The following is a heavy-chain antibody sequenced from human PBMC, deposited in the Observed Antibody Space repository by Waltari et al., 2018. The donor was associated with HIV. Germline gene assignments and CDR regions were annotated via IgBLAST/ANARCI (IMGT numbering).Heavy chain of an antibody. CDR1: GYTFTSYY. Sequence: QVRLVPSGADVKKPGASVRVSCKASGYTFTSYYIHWVRQAPGQGLEWMGRIDPTTGTTSYSQRFQDRVTMTRDTSITTSYMELSRLRNDDMATYYCGRTSIVPSDGSVDVWGQGTTVIVSS. CDR3: GRTSIVPSDGSVDV. J-gene: IGHJ6*02. V-gene: IGHV1-2*06. D-gene: IGHD2-21*01. CDR2: IDPTTGTT.